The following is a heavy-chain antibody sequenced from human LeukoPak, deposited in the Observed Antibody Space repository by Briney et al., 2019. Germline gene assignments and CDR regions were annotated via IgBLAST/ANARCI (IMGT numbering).Heavy chain of an antibody. CDR2: ISYDGRNK. D-gene: IGHD3-22*01. CDR1: GFIFSTYA. CDR3: ARDVSHYDRSGYSLDY. J-gene: IGHJ4*02. Sequence: GGSRRLSCAASGFIFSTYAIHWVRQAPGKGLEGVAVISYDGRNKYYADSVKGRFSISRDNSKNTLSLQMNSLRPEDTALYYCARDVSHYDRSGYSLDYWGQGTLVTVSS. V-gene: IGHV3-30*04.